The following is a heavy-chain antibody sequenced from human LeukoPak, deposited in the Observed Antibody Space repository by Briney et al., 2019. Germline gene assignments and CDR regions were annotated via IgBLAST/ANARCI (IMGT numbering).Heavy chain of an antibody. Sequence: SVKVPCKASGGTFSSYAISWVRQAPGQGLEWMGGSIPIFGTANYAQKFQGRVTITADESTSTAYMELSSLRSEDTAVYYCAIRGPYSSGWYSMDYWGQGTLVTVSS. CDR2: SIPIFGTA. V-gene: IGHV1-69*01. CDR1: GGTFSSYA. CDR3: AIRGPYSSGWYSMDY. D-gene: IGHD6-19*01. J-gene: IGHJ4*02.